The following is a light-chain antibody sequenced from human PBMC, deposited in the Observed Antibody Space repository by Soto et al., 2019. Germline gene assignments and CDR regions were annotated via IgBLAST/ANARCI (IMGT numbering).Light chain of an antibody. J-gene: IGLJ2*01. V-gene: IGLV2-8*01. CDR2: EVT. CDR3: SSYAGSNNLV. CDR1: SSAVGGYNY. Sequence: QSALTQPPSASGSPGQSVTISCTGTSSAVGGYNYVSWYRQHPGKAPKLMIYEVTKRPSGVPDRFSGSKSGNTASLTVSGLQAEDEADYYCSSYAGSNNLVFGGGTKLPS.